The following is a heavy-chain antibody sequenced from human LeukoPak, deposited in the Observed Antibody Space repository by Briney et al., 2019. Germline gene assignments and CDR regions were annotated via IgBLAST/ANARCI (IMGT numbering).Heavy chain of an antibody. CDR3: AGISTGSCFRH. CDR1: GYSITSDYY. J-gene: IGHJ1*01. D-gene: IGHD4-17*01. V-gene: IGHV4-38-2*02. Sequence: SSKTLSLTCTVSGYSITSDYYWGWIRQSPARGLEWLGSISHSGNTYYDPSFKSRVTISRDTSKNQFSLKLNSVTAADTALYYCAGISTGSCFRHWGQGTVVTVSS. CDR2: ISHSGNT.